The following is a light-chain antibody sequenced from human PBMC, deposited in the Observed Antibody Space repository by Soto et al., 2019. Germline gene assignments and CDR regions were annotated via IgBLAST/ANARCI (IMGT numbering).Light chain of an antibody. V-gene: IGKV1-5*03. Sequence: DIQMTQSPSTLSASVGDRVTIIYRASQSISSGLAWYQQKPGKALKLLIYKASSLESGVPSRFSGSGSGTEFTLTISSLQPDDFATYYCQQYNSYSYTFGQGTKLEIK. CDR3: QQYNSYSYT. CDR1: QSISSG. J-gene: IGKJ2*01. CDR2: KAS.